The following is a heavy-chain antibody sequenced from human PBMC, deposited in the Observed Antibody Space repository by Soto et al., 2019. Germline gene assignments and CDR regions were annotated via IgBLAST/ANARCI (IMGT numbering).Heavy chain of an antibody. D-gene: IGHD2-2*01. V-gene: IGHV3-23*01. J-gene: IGHJ6*03. CDR1: GFTFSSYA. Sequence: GGSLRLSCAASGFTFSSYAMSWVRQAPGKGLEWVSAISGSGGSTYYTDSVKGRFTISRDNSKNTLYLQMNSLRAEDTAVYYCARGYCSSTSCYDEYYYYYMDVWGKGTTVTVSS. CDR3: ARGYCSSTSCYDEYYYYYMDV. CDR2: ISGSGGST.